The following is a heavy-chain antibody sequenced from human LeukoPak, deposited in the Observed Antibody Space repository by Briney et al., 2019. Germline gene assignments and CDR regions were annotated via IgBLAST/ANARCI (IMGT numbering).Heavy chain of an antibody. Sequence: GESLRLSCAASGFTLSSYSMNWVRKAPGKGLEWVSYISSASNTIYYADSVKGRFTISRDNAKNSLYLQMNSLRAEDTAMYYCAGDGWFGDYNWFDPWGQGTLVTVSS. V-gene: IGHV3-48*01. D-gene: IGHD3-10*01. J-gene: IGHJ5*02. CDR3: AGDGWFGDYNWFDP. CDR1: GFTLSSYS. CDR2: ISSASNTI.